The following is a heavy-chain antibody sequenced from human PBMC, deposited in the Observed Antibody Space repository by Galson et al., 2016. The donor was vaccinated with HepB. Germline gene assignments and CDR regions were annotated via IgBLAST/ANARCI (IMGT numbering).Heavy chain of an antibody. J-gene: IGHJ4*02. V-gene: IGHV4-61*03. CDR2: IFYTGSP. Sequence: SETLSLTCTVSGDSVTSGSYYWSWIRQPPGKGLEWIGYIFYTGSPNYNPSLKGRVTISLDTSKNHFSLKLISVTDADTAVYFCAREGCSGGSCYSQYWGQGSLVIVSS. D-gene: IGHD2-15*01. CDR3: AREGCSGGSCYSQY. CDR1: GDSVTSGSYY.